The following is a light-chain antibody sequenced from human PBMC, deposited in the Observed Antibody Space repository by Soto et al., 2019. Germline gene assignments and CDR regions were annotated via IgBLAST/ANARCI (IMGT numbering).Light chain of an antibody. J-gene: IGKJ1*01. Sequence: EIVMTQSPATLSVSPGERATLSCRASQSVSGNLAWYQQKPGQAPRLLIYGASTRATGIPARFSGSGSGTKFTLTISSLQSEDCAVYYCQQYNNWPPTFGQGTKVEIK. CDR3: QQYNNWPPT. CDR1: QSVSGN. V-gene: IGKV3D-15*01. CDR2: GAS.